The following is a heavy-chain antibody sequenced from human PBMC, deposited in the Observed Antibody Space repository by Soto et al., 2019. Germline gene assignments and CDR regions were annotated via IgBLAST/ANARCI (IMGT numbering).Heavy chain of an antibody. J-gene: IGHJ5*02. CDR3: ARGYCSGGRCSRIWWFDP. Sequence: QVQLVQSGAEVKKPGSSVKVSCKASGGTFSSYTISWVRQAPGQGLEWMGRIIPILGIANYAQKFQGRVTITADKSTSTADMELSSMRSEDTAVYYYARGYCSGGRCSRIWWFDPWGQGTLVTVSS. V-gene: IGHV1-69*02. D-gene: IGHD2-15*01. CDR1: GGTFSSYT. CDR2: IIPILGIA.